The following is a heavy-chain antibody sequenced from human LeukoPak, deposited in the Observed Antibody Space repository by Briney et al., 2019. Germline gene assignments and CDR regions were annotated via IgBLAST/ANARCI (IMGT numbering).Heavy chain of an antibody. CDR1: GGSFSGYY. CDR3: ARVRLHYFDY. Sequence: SETLSLTCVVYGGSFSGYYWSWIRQPPGKGLEWIGYIYYSGSTYYNPSLKSRVTISVDTSKNQFSLKLSSVTAADTAVYYCARVRLHYFDYWGQGTLVTVSS. CDR2: IYYSGST. V-gene: IGHV4-30-4*08. J-gene: IGHJ4*02.